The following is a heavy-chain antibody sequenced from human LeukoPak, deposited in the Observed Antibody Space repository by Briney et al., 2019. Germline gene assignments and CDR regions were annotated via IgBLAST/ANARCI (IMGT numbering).Heavy chain of an antibody. J-gene: IGHJ4*02. V-gene: IGHV1-18*01. CDR2: ISAYNGNT. Sequence: ASVKVSCKASGYTFTSYGISWVRQAPGQGLEWMGWISAYNGNTNYAQKLQGRVTMTTDTSTSTAYMELRSLRSDDTAVYYCAREVVGLLGSGSYLDYWGQGTLVTVSS. CDR1: GYTFTSYG. D-gene: IGHD3-10*01. CDR3: AREVVGLLGSGSYLDY.